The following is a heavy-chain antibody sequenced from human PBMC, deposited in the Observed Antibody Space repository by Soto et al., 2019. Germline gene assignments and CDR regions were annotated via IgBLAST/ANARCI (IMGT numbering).Heavy chain of an antibody. D-gene: IGHD2-2*03. CDR1: GGSFSGYY. CDR2: INHSGST. V-gene: IGHV4-34*01. CDR3: ARAGYQRPFDY. J-gene: IGHJ4*02. Sequence: SETLSLTCAVYGGSFSGYYWSWIRQPPGKGLEWIGEINHSGSTNYNPSLKSRVTISVDTSKNQFSLKLSSVTAADTAVYYCARAGYQRPFDYWGQGTLVTVSS.